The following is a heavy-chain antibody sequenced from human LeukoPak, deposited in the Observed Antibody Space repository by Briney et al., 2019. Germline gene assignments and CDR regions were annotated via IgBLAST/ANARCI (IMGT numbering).Heavy chain of an antibody. Sequence: SETLSLTCTVSSGSISSSSYYWGWICQPPGQGLEWIGSIYYSGSTYYNPSLKSRVTISVDTSKNQFSLKLSSVTAADTAVYYCARTSLFRTYYYDSSGYYYPFGYWGQGTLVTVSS. CDR3: ARTSLFRTYYYDSSGYYYPFGY. D-gene: IGHD3-22*01. CDR2: IYYSGST. J-gene: IGHJ4*02. CDR1: SGSISSSSYY. V-gene: IGHV4-39*01.